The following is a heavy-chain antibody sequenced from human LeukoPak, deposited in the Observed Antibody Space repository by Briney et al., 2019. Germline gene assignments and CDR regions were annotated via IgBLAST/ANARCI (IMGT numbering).Heavy chain of an antibody. D-gene: IGHD5-24*01. V-gene: IGHV4-34*01. Sequence: PSETLSLTCAVYGGSFSVYYWSWIRQPPGKGLEWIGEINHSGSTNYNPSLKSRVTISVDTSKNQFSLKLSSVTAADTAVYYCARGWPQYYFDYWGQGTLVTVSS. CDR1: GGSFSVYY. CDR3: ARGWPQYYFDY. J-gene: IGHJ4*02. CDR2: INHSGST.